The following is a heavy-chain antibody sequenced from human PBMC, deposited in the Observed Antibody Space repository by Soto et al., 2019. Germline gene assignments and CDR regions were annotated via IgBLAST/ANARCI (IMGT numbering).Heavy chain of an antibody. J-gene: IGHJ4*02. CDR1: GFTFSSYA. CDR3: AEEGRHYDILTGSSSSFDY. CDR2: ISGSGGST. V-gene: IGHV3-23*01. Sequence: PGGSLRLSCAASGFTFSSYAMSWVRQAPGKGLEWVSAISGSGGSTYYADSVKGRFTISRDNSKNTLYLQMNSLRAEDTAVYYCAEEGRHYDILTGSSSSFDYWGQGTLVTVSS. D-gene: IGHD3-9*01.